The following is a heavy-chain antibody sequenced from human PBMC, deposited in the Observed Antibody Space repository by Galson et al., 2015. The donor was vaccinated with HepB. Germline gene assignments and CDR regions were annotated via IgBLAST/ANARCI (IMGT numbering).Heavy chain of an antibody. Sequence: SLRLSCAASGFTFSSYAMHWVRQAPGKGLEWVAVISYDGSNKYYADSVKGRFTISRDNSKNTLYLQMNSLRAEDTAVYYCARDRGERGRDPLDWGQGTLVTVSS. CDR2: ISYDGSNK. CDR1: GFTFSSYA. D-gene: IGHD3-16*01. V-gene: IGHV3-30-3*01. CDR3: ARDRGERGRDPLD. J-gene: IGHJ4*02.